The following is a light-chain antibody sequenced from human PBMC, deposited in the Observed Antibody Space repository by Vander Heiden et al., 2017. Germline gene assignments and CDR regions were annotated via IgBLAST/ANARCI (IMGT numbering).Light chain of an antibody. V-gene: IGKV3-20*01. CDR2: GAS. CDR3: QQYAGAPIT. CDR1: QSVTSNY. Sequence: EIVLTQSPGTLSLSQGERATLACRASQSVTSNYLAWCQQRPGQAPRLLIYGASIRATGIPDRFSGSGSGTDFTLTISRLEPDDFSVYYCQQYAGAPITFGQGTRLEIK. J-gene: IGKJ5*01.